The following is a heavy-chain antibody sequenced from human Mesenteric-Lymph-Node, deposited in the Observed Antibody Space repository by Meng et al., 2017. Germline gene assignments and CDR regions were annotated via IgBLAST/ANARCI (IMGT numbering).Heavy chain of an antibody. CDR1: VATFSTVA. CDR3: ARDSSPPHPHPGWFDP. CDR2: TTPILGKA. V-gene: IGHV1-69*04. J-gene: IGHJ5*02. Sequence: QLWLSGWRVNDPGSPLKVTGKASVATFSTVAIGWVRQAPGQGLWWMGRTTPILGKANYAQKFQGRVTIPADKSTSTAYMELSSLRSEDTAVYYCARDSSPPHPHPGWFDPWGQGTLVTVSS. D-gene: IGHD1-14*01.